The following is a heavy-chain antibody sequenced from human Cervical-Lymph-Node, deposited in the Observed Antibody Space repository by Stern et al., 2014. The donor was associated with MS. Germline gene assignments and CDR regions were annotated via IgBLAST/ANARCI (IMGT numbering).Heavy chain of an antibody. V-gene: IGHV1-69*01. D-gene: IGHD3-22*01. CDR3: ARGSYYDSSGYYYVRWFDP. J-gene: IGHJ5*02. CDR1: GGTFSSYA. CDR2: IIPIFGTA. Sequence: VPLVESGAEVKKPGSSVKVSCTASGGTFSSYAISWVRQAPGPGLEWMGGIIPIFGTANYAQKFQGRVTITADESTSTAYMELSSLRSEDTAVYYCARGSYYDSSGYYYVRWFDPWGQGTLVTVS.